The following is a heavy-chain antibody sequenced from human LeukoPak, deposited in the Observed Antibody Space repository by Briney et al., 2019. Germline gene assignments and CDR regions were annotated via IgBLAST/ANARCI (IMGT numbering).Heavy chain of an antibody. J-gene: IGHJ4*02. CDR3: ARDHKESLAAAGAIDY. CDR2: ISAYNGNT. D-gene: IGHD6-13*01. CDR1: GYTFTSYG. V-gene: IGHV1-18*01. Sequence: ASVKVSCKASGYTFTSYGISWVRQAPGQGLEWMGWISAYNGNTNYAQKLQGRVTMTTDTSTSTAYMELRSLRSDDTAVYYCARDHKESLAAAGAIDYWGQGTLVTVSS.